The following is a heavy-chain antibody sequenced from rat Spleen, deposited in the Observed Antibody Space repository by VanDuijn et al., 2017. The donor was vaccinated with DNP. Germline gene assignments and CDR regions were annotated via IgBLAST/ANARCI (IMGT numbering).Heavy chain of an antibody. Sequence: EVQLVESGGGLVQPGRSLKLSCIVSGFTFSDYWMTWIRQVPGKGLEWVAAITNGIGSTYYPDSVKGRFTISRDNARSSLYLQMDSLRSEETATYYCASSMGTYYPYYFDYWGQGVMVTVSS. CDR1: GFTFSDYW. J-gene: IGHJ2*01. D-gene: IGHD1-12*02. CDR2: ITNGIGST. V-gene: IGHV5-31*01. CDR3: ASSMGTYYPYYFDY.